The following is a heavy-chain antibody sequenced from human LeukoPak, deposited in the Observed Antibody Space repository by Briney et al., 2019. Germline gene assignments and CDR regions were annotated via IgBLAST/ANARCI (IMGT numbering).Heavy chain of an antibody. CDR2: INHRGST. CDR3: ARGNYDILTGYGQDV. CDR1: GGSFSGYY. D-gene: IGHD3-9*01. Sequence: SETLSLTCAVYGGSFSGYYWSWIRQPPGKGLEWIGEINHRGSTNYNPSLKSRVTISVDTSKNQFSLKLSSVTAADTAVYYCARGNYDILTGYGQDVWGQGTTVTVSS. V-gene: IGHV4-34*01. J-gene: IGHJ6*02.